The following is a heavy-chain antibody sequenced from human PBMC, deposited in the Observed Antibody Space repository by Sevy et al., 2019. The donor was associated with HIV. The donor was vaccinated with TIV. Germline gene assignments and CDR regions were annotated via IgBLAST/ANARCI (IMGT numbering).Heavy chain of an antibody. CDR1: GFSLSSYA. V-gene: IGHV3-23*01. CDR3: AKDLQIAARPPR. J-gene: IGHJ4*02. D-gene: IGHD6-6*01. Sequence: GGSLRLSCAASGFSLSSYAMSWVRQAPGKGLEWVSAISGSGGSTYYAYSVKGRFTISRDNSKNTLYLQMNSLRAEDTAVYYCAKDLQIAARPPRWGQGTLVTVSS. CDR2: ISGSGGST.